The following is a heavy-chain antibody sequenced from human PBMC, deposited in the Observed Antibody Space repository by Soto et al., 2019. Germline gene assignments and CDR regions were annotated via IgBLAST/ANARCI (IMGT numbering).Heavy chain of an antibody. J-gene: IGHJ4*02. CDR3: ARETTMVRGVIDY. Sequence: QVQLVQSGAEVKKPGASVKVSCKASGYTFTVYYMHWVRQAPGQGLEWMGWINPNSGGTNYAQKFQGWVTMTRDTSVSTAYMELSRLRSDGTAVYYCARETTMVRGVIDYWGQGTLVTVSS. D-gene: IGHD3-10*01. CDR2: INPNSGGT. CDR1: GYTFTVYY. V-gene: IGHV1-2*04.